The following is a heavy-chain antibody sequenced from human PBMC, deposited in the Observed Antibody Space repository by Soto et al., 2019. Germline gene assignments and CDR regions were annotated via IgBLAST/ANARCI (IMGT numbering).Heavy chain of an antibody. Sequence: PSETLSLTCAVSGGSISNYYWSWIRQPAGKGLEWIGRFYASGYTNYNPSLKSRVTMSLDISKNQFSLRLSSVTAADTAVYYCARGNQVAMSDYWGQGTPVPVYS. CDR3: ARGNQVAMSDY. CDR1: GGSISNYY. J-gene: IGHJ4*02. V-gene: IGHV4-4*07. CDR2: FYASGYT.